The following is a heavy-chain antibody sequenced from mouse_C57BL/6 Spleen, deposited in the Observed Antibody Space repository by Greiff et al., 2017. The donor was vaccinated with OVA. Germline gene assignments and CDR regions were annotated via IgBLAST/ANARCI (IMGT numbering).Heavy chain of an antibody. CDR3: ARDGGLLRSAMDY. D-gene: IGHD1-1*01. V-gene: IGHV1-26*01. CDR2: INPNNGGT. CDR1: GYTFTDYY. Sequence: EVQLQQSGPELVKPGASVKISCKASGYTFTDYYMNWVKQSHGKSLEWIGDINPNNGGTSYNQKFKGKATLTVDKSSSTAYMELRSLTSEDSAVYYCARDGGLLRSAMDYWGQGTSVTVSS. J-gene: IGHJ4*01.